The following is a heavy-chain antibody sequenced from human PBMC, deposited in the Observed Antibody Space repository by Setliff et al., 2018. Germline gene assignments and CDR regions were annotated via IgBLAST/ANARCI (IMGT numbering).Heavy chain of an antibody. V-gene: IGHV4-39*07. Sequence: SETLSLTCTVSGDSISSGSYYWTWIRQPAGKGLEWIGSIYYSGSTYYNPSLSSRVTISVDTSQNQISLKLSSVTAADTAVYYCARTMYSSSWYGAFDIWGQGTMVTVSS. CDR3: ARTMYSSSWYGAFDI. J-gene: IGHJ3*02. CDR2: IYYSGST. CDR1: GDSISSGSYY. D-gene: IGHD6-13*01.